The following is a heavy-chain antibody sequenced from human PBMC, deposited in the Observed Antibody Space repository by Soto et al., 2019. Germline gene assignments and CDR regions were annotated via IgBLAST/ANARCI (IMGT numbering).Heavy chain of an antibody. J-gene: IGHJ6*02. CDR2: TYYRSKWYN. Sequence: SQTLSLTCAISGDSVSSNSAAWNWIRQSPSRGLEWMGRTYYRSKWYNDYAVSVKSRITINPDTSKNQFSLQLNSVTPDDTAVYYCARSPDYYEYYGMDVWGQGTTVTVSS. CDR1: GDSVSSNSAA. D-gene: IGHD3-16*01. V-gene: IGHV6-1*01. CDR3: ARSPDYYEYYGMDV.